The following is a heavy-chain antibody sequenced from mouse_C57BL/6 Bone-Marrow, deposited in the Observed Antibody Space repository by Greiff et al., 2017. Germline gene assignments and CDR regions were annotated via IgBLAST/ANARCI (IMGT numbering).Heavy chain of an antibody. J-gene: IGHJ1*03. D-gene: IGHD1-1*01. CDR1: GYTFTSYG. CDR2: IYPRSGNT. Sequence: VQLQQSGAELARPGASVKLSCKASGYTFTSYGISWVKQRTGQGLEWIGEIYPRSGNTYYNEKFKGKATLTADKSSSTAYMELRSLTSEDSAVYFCSSEALYYYGRVYYYFDFWGTGATGTDST. V-gene: IGHV1-81*01. CDR3: SSEALYYYGRVYYYFDF.